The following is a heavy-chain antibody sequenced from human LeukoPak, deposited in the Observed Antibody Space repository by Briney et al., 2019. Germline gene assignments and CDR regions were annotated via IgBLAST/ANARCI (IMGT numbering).Heavy chain of an antibody. V-gene: IGHV3-48*02. D-gene: IGHD3/OR15-3a*01. Sequence: GGSLRLSCAASGFRFSDYSVNWVRQAPGKGLEWISYITRDSGIKSYADSVKGRFTIYRDNAMNSLSLQMNSLRDEDTALYYCARDLDWAFDSWGQGTLVTVSS. J-gene: IGHJ4*02. CDR1: GFRFSDYS. CDR2: ITRDSGIK. CDR3: ARDLDWAFDS.